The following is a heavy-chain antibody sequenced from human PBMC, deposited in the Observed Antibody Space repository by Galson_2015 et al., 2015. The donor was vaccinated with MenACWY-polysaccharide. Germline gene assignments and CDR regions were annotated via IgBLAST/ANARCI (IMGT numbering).Heavy chain of an antibody. V-gene: IGHV5-51*01. Sequence: QSGAEVKKPGESLKISCKGSGYSFRSYWIGWVRQMPGKGLEYMGIIYAGDSDARYSPSFQGQVTFSVDKSINTAYLQWGSLKASDTAMYYCARHGIYGDYASNYFDPWGQGTLVTVSS. CDR1: GYSFRSYW. CDR3: ARHGIYGDYASNYFDP. CDR2: IYAGDSDA. D-gene: IGHD4-17*01. J-gene: IGHJ5*02.